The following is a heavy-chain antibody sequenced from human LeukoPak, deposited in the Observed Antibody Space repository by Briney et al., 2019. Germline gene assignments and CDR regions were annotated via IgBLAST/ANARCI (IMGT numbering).Heavy chain of an antibody. J-gene: IGHJ6*03. CDR1: GGSISSYY. CDR3: ARGRAARYYYYYMDV. V-gene: IGHV4-4*07. D-gene: IGHD6-6*01. CDR2: IYTSGST. Sequence: SETLSLTCTVSGGSISSYYWSWIRQPAGKGLEWIGRIYTSGSTNYNPSLKSRVTMSVDTSKNQFSLKLSSVTAADTAVYYCARGRAARYYYYYMDVLGKGTTVTVSS.